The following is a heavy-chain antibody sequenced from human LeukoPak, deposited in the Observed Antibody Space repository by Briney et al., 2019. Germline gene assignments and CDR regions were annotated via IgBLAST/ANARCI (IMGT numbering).Heavy chain of an antibody. D-gene: IGHD2-15*01. Sequence: PSETLSLTCTVSGYSISSGYYWGWIRQPPGKRLEWIGSIYHSGSTYYNPSLKSRVTISVDTSKNQFSLKLSSVTAADTAVYYCAREVRSVAMVVVATVVWFDPWGQGTLVTVSS. J-gene: IGHJ5*02. CDR2: IYHSGST. V-gene: IGHV4-38-2*02. CDR3: AREVRSVAMVVVATVVWFDP. CDR1: GYSISSGYY.